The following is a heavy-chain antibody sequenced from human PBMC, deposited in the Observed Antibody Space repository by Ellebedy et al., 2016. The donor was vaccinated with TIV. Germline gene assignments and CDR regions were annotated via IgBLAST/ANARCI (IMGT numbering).Heavy chain of an antibody. CDR2: INHSGST. Sequence: SETLSLXXAVYGGSFSGYYWSWIRQPPGKGLEWIGEINHSGSTNYNPSLKSRVTISVDTSKNQFSLKLSSVTAADTAVYYCARGRHDYSNYFDYWGQGTLVTVSS. D-gene: IGHD4-11*01. J-gene: IGHJ4*02. CDR3: ARGRHDYSNYFDY. V-gene: IGHV4-34*01. CDR1: GGSFSGYY.